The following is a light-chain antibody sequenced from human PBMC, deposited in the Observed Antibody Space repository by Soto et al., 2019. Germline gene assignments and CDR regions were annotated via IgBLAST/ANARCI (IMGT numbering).Light chain of an antibody. J-gene: IGKJ4*01. CDR1: HSVSNN. Sequence: ETVMTQSPASLSVPPGERATLSCRASHSVSNNLAWYQQKPGQAPRLLIYHASTRAPGIPARFSGSGSGTELTLTISSVQSEDSAVYYCQHYNSWPLTFGGGTKVEIK. CDR3: QHYNSWPLT. V-gene: IGKV3-15*01. CDR2: HAS.